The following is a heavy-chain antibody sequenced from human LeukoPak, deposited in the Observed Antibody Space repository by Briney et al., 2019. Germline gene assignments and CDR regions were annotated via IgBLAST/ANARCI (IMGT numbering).Heavy chain of an antibody. J-gene: IGHJ5*02. CDR2: ISTYNGNT. Sequence: GASVKGSCKASGYTFKSYGISWVRQAPGQGLEWMGWISTYNGNTNYEQKLRGRVTMTTDTSTTTVYMELRSLRSDDTAVYYCARDLGYCSGGSCYRNWFDPWGQGTLVSVSS. CDR1: GYTFKSYG. D-gene: IGHD2-15*01. CDR3: ARDLGYCSGGSCYRNWFDP. V-gene: IGHV1-18*01.